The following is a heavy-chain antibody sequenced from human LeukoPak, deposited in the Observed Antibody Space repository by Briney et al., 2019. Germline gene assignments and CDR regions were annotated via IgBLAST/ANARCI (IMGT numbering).Heavy chain of an antibody. J-gene: IGHJ4*02. CDR1: GGSISSYY. D-gene: IGHD3-10*01. CDR2: IYHTGNT. Sequence: PSETLSLTCAVSGGSISSYYWSWIRQPPGKGLEWIGYIYHTGNTNYNPSFESRVTMSVDTSKNQFSLKLSSVTAADTAVYYCAGSREVRGVRLFGEYDYWGQGTLVTVSS. V-gene: IGHV4-59*01. CDR3: AGSREVRGVRLFGEYDY.